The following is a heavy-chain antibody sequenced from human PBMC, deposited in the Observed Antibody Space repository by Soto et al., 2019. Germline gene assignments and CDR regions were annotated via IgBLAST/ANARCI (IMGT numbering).Heavy chain of an antibody. D-gene: IGHD6-13*01. Sequence: GFSLRLSFAASGFTLSSYAMSRFRQAPGKGLECVSAISGSGGSTYYADSVKGRFTISRDNSKNTLYMQMNSLRAEDTAVYYCAKVGELYGTSWYGNVSWGQGTLVTVSS. CDR2: ISGSGGST. V-gene: IGHV3-23*01. J-gene: IGHJ5*02. CDR1: GFTLSSYA. CDR3: AKVGELYGTSWYGNVS.